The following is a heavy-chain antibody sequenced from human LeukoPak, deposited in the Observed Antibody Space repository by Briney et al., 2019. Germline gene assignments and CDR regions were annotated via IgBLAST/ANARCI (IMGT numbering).Heavy chain of an antibody. Sequence: GGSLRLSCATSGFVFSKNGMHWVRQAPGKGLEWVAFIRHDESNKYYADSVKGRFTIPRDNSKNTLSLQMNSLRPDDTAVYYCAREYYDILTGLDYWGQGTLVTVSS. CDR1: GFVFSKNG. J-gene: IGHJ4*02. D-gene: IGHD3-9*01. V-gene: IGHV3-30*02. CDR3: AREYYDILTGLDY. CDR2: IRHDESNK.